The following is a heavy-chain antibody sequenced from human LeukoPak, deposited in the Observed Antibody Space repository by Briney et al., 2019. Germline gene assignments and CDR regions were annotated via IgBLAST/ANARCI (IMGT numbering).Heavy chain of an antibody. CDR2: INPNSGGT. CDR1: GYTFTGYY. V-gene: IGHV1-2*02. D-gene: IGHD3-3*01. CDR3: ARDSWVGAMYYDFWSGTALFDP. J-gene: IGHJ5*02. Sequence: GASVKVSCKASGYTFTGYYMHWVRQAPGQGLEWMGWINPNSGGTNYAQKFQGRVTMTRDTSISTAYMELSRLRSDDTAVYYCARDSWVGAMYYDFWSGTALFDPWGQGTLVTVSS.